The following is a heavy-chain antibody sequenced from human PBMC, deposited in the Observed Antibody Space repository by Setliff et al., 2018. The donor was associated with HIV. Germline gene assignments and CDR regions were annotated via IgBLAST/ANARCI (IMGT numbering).Heavy chain of an antibody. V-gene: IGHV4-38-2*02. CDR2: VYHSGKT. J-gene: IGHJ5*02. Sequence: SETLSLTCTVSGQFISDGYYWGWIRQPPGKGLEWIGSVYHSGKTYYNPSLKSRVTMSAEASKNQLSLMLRSMTAADTAVYYCAKHDFGEGSCFDTWGQGSMVTVSS. CDR1: GQFISDGYY. CDR3: AKHDFGEGSCFDT. D-gene: IGHD3-16*01.